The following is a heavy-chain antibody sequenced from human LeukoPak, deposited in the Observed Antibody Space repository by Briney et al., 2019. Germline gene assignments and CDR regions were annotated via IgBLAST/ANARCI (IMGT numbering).Heavy chain of an antibody. Sequence: GGSLRLSCAASGFTFSSYAMSWVRQAPGKGLEWVSAISGSGGSTYYADSVKGRFTISRDNSKNTLYLQMNSLRAEDTAVYYCARSAYDSSGYPTWFFDYWGQGTLVTVSS. CDR1: GFTFSSYA. D-gene: IGHD3-22*01. CDR2: ISGSGGST. CDR3: ARSAYDSSGYPTWFFDY. J-gene: IGHJ4*02. V-gene: IGHV3-23*01.